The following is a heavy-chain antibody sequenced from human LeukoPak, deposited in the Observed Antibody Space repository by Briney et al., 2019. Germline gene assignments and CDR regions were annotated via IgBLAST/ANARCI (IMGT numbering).Heavy chain of an antibody. CDR1: GYTFTDYF. J-gene: IGHJ6*03. V-gene: IGHV1-2*02. CDR3: ARVVAVTGTPVYYMDV. CDR2: VNPKNGDT. D-gene: IGHD6-19*01. Sequence: ASVRVSCKTFGYTFTDYFLHWVRQAPGQGLEWMGWVNPKNGDTNYARKFQGRVTMTRDTSISTAYMDLNRLRSDDTAVYYCARVVAVTGTPVYYMDVWGKGTTVTVSS.